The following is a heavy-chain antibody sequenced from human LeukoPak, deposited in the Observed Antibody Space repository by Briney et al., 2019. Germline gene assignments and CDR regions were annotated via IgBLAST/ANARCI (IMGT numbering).Heavy chain of an antibody. D-gene: IGHD3-16*02. Sequence: SETLSLTCTVSGGSMSSDSWSWIRQPPGKGLEWIGDIYNSGGTNYSPSLRTRITMSADTSKNQFSLKLTSVTAADTAVYYCASHYRFAFDNWGRGTLVTVSS. J-gene: IGHJ3*02. V-gene: IGHV4-59*08. CDR2: IYNSGGT. CDR1: GGSMSSDS. CDR3: ASHYRFAFDN.